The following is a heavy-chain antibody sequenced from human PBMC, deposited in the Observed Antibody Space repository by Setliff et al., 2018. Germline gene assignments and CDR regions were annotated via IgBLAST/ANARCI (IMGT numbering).Heavy chain of an antibody. V-gene: IGHV3-9*01. CDR1: GFTFDDYA. J-gene: IGHJ4*02. D-gene: IGHD3-9*01. CDR2: ISWNSGSI. Sequence: SLKISCAASGFTFDDYAMHWVRQAPGKGLEWVSGISWNSGSIGYADSVKGRFTISRDNAKNSLYLQMNSLRAEDTALYYCAKGGLRYFDWLPDWGQGTLVTVSS. CDR3: AKGGLRYFDWLPD.